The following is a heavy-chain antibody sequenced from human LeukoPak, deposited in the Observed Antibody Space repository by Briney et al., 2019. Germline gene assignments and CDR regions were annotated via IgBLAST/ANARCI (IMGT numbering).Heavy chain of an antibody. D-gene: IGHD5-12*01. CDR2: IYYSGST. CDR3: ARDPSFYSGYFNYFDY. Sequence: SETLSLTCTVSGGSFSSGSYYWSWIRQPPGKGLEWIGYIYYSGSTNYNPSLKRRVTISVDTSKNQFSLKLSSVTAADTAVYYCARDPSFYSGYFNYFDYWGQGTLVTVSS. CDR1: GGSFSSGSYY. V-gene: IGHV4-61*01. J-gene: IGHJ4*02.